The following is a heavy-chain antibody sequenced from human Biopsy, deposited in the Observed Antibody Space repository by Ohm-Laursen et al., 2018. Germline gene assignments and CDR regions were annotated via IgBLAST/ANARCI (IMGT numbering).Heavy chain of an antibody. CDR2: INPHTGVT. D-gene: IGHD5/OR15-5a*01. Sequence: ASVKVSCKASGYTFTDYDIIWVRQVPGQGLEWIGHINPHTGVTKYAQKFLDRITMTGDTSISTAYMDLSRLTSADTGIYYCARPSGGVSTIGFDPWGQGTLVIVSS. J-gene: IGHJ5*02. CDR3: ARPSGGVSTIGFDP. V-gene: IGHV1-2*05. CDR1: GYTFTDYD.